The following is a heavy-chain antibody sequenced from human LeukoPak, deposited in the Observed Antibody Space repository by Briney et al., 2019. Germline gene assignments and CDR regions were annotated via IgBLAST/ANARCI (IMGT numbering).Heavy chain of an antibody. CDR1: GGSISSGGYY. CDR3: ARDLGHSNTYYYDSI. J-gene: IGHJ4*02. V-gene: IGHV4-31*03. Sequence: TLSLTCTVSGGSISSGGYYWSWIRQHPGKGLEWIGYIYYSGSTYYNPSLKSRVTISVDTSKNQFSLKLSSVSAADTAVYYCARDLGHSNTYYYDSIWGQGTLVTVSS. CDR2: IYYSGST. D-gene: IGHD3-22*01.